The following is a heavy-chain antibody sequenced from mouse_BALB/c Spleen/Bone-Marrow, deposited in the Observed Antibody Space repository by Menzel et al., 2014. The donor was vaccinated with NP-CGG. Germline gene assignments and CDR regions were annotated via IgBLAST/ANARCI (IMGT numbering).Heavy chain of an antibody. J-gene: IGHJ2*01. CDR3: ASYVYGYYFGY. CDR2: IDPANGNT. D-gene: IGHD2-2*01. CDR1: GFNIKDTY. V-gene: IGHV14-3*02. Sequence: QLQQSGAELVKPGASVKLSCTASGFNIKDTYMHWVKQRPEQGLEWIGRIDPANGNTKYDPKFQGKATITADTSSNTAYLQLSSLTSEDTAAYYCASYVYGYYFGYWGQGTTLTSSS.